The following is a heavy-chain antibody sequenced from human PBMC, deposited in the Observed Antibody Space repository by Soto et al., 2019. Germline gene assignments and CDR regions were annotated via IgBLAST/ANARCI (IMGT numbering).Heavy chain of an antibody. CDR2: IVVGSGHT. J-gene: IGHJ4*02. CDR1: GFTFTSSA. CDR3: AADSRYCSGGNCEDY. Sequence: QMQLVQSGPEVKKPGTSVKVSCKASGFTFTSSAMQWVRQARGQRLEWIGWIVVGSGHTNYAQKFQERVTIXXEXSIXTAYMELSSLRSEDTAVYYCAADSRYCSGGNCEDYWGQGTLVTVSS. V-gene: IGHV1-58*02. D-gene: IGHD2-15*01.